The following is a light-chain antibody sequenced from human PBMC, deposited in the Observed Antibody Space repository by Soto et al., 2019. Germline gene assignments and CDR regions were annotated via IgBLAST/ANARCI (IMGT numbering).Light chain of an antibody. Sequence: EVELTQSPGTLSLSPGERATLSCRASQSVSKYLAWYQQKPGQAPRLLIYDVSNRASGIPARFSGSGSETDFTLTISSLEPEDFAVYYCQQRSDWPLTFGQGTRLEIK. CDR2: DVS. J-gene: IGKJ5*01. V-gene: IGKV3-11*01. CDR1: QSVSKY. CDR3: QQRSDWPLT.